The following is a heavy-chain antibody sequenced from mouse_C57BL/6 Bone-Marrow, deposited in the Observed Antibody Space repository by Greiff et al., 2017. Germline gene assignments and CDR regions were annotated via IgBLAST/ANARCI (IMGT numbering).Heavy chain of an antibody. D-gene: IGHD4-1*01. Sequence: QVQLQQPGAELVRPGTSVKLSCKASGYTITSYWMHWVKQRPGQGLEWIGVIDPSDSYTNYNQKFKGKATLTVDTSSSTAYMQLSSLTSEAAAVYYCARRLGQGYWGQGTTLTVSS. CDR3: ARRLGQGY. J-gene: IGHJ2*01. CDR1: GYTITSYW. V-gene: IGHV1-59*01. CDR2: IDPSDSYT.